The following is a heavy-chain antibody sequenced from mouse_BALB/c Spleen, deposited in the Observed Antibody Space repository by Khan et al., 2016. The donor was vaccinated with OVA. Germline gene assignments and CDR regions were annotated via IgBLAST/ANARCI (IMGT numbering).Heavy chain of an antibody. CDR2: INPSNGYT. J-gene: IGHJ3*01. V-gene: IGHV1-4*01. CDR3: VIDGAYYRDDGWFAY. D-gene: IGHD2-14*01. Sequence: QVQLQQSGAELARPGASVKMSCKASGYTFTSYTIHWIKLRPGQGLEWIGYINPSNGYTNYNQKFKDKATLTADKSSTTAYMQLSSLTSDDSAVYNGVIDGAYYRDDGWFAYWGQGTLVTVSA. CDR1: GYTFTSYT.